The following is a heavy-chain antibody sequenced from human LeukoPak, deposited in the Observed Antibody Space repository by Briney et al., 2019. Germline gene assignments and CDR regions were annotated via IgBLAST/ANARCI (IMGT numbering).Heavy chain of an antibody. J-gene: IGHJ4*02. CDR1: GGSISSSSYY. V-gene: IGHV4-39*01. Sequence: SETLSVTCTVSGGSISSSSYYWGWIRQPPGKGLEWIGSIYYSGSTYYNPSLKSRVTISVDTSKNQFSLKLSSVTAADTAVYYCARHSSGWYGDYWGQGTLVTASS. D-gene: IGHD6-19*01. CDR2: IYYSGST. CDR3: ARHSSGWYGDY.